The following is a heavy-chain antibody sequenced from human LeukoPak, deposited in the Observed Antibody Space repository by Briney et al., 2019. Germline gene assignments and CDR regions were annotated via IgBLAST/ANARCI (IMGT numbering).Heavy chain of an antibody. CDR1: GFTLSSYS. V-gene: IGHV3-21*01. J-gene: IGHJ4*02. Sequence: GGSLRLSCAASGFTLSSYSMNWVRQAPGKGLEWVSYISSRSSYIYYADSVKGRFTISRDNAKNSLYLQMNSLRAEDTAVYYCARDYRGSAHPRNFDYWGQGTLVTVSS. CDR3: ARDYRGSAHPRNFDY. D-gene: IGHD5-12*01. CDR2: ISSRSSYI.